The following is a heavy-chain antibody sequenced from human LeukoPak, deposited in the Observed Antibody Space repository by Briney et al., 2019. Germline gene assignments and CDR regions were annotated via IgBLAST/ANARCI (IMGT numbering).Heavy chain of an antibody. V-gene: IGHV3-23*01. J-gene: IGHJ4*02. CDR1: GFTFSSYG. CDR2: ISGSTVST. Sequence: PGGTLRLSCAASGFTFSSYGMSWVRQAPGKGLEWVSAISGSTVSTYYADSVKGRFTISRDNSKNTLYLQMNSLRAEDTAVYYCAKDHPPGLYCSSTSCYETFDYWGQGTLVTVSS. CDR3: AKDHPPGLYCSSTSCYETFDY. D-gene: IGHD2-2*01.